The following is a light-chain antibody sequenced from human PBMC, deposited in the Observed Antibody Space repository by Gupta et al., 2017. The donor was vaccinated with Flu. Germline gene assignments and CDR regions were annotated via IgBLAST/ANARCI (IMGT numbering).Light chain of an antibody. J-gene: IGLJ1*01. CDR1: ALTKQY. Sequence: SYELTHPPPVSVFPGQTARITCSGDALTKQYAYWYQQKPGQAPVLVIDKDSERPSGIPERFSGSSAGTTVTLTISGVQAEDEADYYCQSADSSGTYVFGTGTKVTVL. CDR3: QSADSSGTYV. CDR2: KDS. V-gene: IGLV3-25*02.